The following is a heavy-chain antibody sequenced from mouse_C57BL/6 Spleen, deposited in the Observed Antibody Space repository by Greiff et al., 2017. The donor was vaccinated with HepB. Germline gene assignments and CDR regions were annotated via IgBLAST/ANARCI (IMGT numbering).Heavy chain of an antibody. CDR1: GYTFTSYW. J-gene: IGHJ4*01. CDR2: IHPNSGST. Sequence: QVQLQQPGAELVKPGASVKLSCKASGYTFTSYWMHWVKQRPGQGLEWIGMIHPNSGSTNYNEKFKSKATLTVDKSSSTAYMQLSSLTSEDSAVYYCARYSYDGYAMDYWGQGTSVTVSS. V-gene: IGHV1-64*01. CDR3: ARYSYDGYAMDY. D-gene: IGHD2-12*01.